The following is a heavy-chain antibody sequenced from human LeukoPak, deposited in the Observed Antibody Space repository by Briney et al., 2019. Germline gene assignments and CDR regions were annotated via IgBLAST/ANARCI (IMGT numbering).Heavy chain of an antibody. CDR3: VRQPPGVYDTTQNWFDP. J-gene: IGHJ5*02. CDR2: IAPSDSYT. Sequence: GESLQISCRSSGHDFTSYWITWVRQVPGKGLEWMGRIAPSDSYTNYNPSFEGHVTMSVEKSITTVYLQWSSLKASDTAMYYCVRQPPGVYDTTQNWFDPWGQGTLVTVSS. CDR1: GHDFTSYW. V-gene: IGHV5-10-1*01. D-gene: IGHD3-22*01.